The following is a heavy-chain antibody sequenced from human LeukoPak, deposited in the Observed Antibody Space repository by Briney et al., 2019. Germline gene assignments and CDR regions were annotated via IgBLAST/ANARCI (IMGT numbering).Heavy chain of an antibody. CDR1: GFTLGDYT. CDR3: TRSYCSSTRCYVGQFDY. V-gene: IGHV3-49*03. D-gene: IGHD2-2*01. CDR2: IRSKAYGWAT. J-gene: IGHJ4*02. Sequence: GGSLRLSCTASGFTLGDYTMSWFRQAPGKGREWVGFIRSKAYGWATEYAASVQGRFSVSRDDSNSIAYLQMNSLKTEDTAVYYCTRSYCSSTRCYVGQFDYWGQGTLVTVSS.